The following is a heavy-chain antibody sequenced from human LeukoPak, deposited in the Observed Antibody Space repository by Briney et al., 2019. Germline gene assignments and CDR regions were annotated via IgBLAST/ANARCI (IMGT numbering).Heavy chain of an antibody. CDR2: INAGSGNT. D-gene: IGHD6-6*01. CDR3: ARASVSSSFVYWESAYFDY. CDR1: GYIFISYA. J-gene: IGHJ4*02. V-gene: IGHV1-3*01. Sequence: ASVKVSCTASGYIFISYAIHWVRQAPGQRLEWMGWINAGSGNTKYSQTFQDRVTITRDTSASTAYMELRSLRSEDTAVYYCARASVSSSFVYWESAYFDYWGQGTLVTVSS.